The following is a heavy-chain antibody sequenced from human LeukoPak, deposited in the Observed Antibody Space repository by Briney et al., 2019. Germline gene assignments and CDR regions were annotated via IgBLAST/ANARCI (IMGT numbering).Heavy chain of an antibody. CDR3: ARAGRDSSGYRTYYYYYMDV. CDR2: IYYSGST. D-gene: IGHD3-22*01. CDR1: GGSISSYY. J-gene: IGHJ6*03. Sequence: PSETLSLTCTVSGGSISSYYWSWIRQPPGKGLEWIGYIYYSGSTNYNPSLKSRVTISVDTSKNQFSLKLSSVTAADTAVYYCARAGRDSSGYRTYYYYYMDVWGKGTTVTISS. V-gene: IGHV4-59*01.